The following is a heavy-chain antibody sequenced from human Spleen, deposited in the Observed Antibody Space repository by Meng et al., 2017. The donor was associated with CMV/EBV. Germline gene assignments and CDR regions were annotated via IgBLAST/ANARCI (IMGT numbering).Heavy chain of an antibody. CDR2: ITAYNGNT. J-gene: IGHJ5*02. Sequence: CKASGYSFSNYGITWVRQAPGQGLEWMGWITAYNGNTNYAQELQGRVTMTADTSTSTAYMELRSLTSDDTAVYYCAGGNWGQGDWFDPWGQGTLVTVSS. D-gene: IGHD7-27*01. CDR1: GYSFSNYG. V-gene: IGHV1-18*01. CDR3: AGGNWGQGDWFDP.